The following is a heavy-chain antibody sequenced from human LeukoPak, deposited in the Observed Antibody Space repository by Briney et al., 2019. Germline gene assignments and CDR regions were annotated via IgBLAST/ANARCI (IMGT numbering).Heavy chain of an antibody. CDR3: ASEDSSSSYCDY. D-gene: IGHD6-6*01. V-gene: IGHV4-30-4*08. CDR2: IYYSGST. CDR1: GGSISSGDYY. J-gene: IGHJ4*02. Sequence: NPSQTLSLTCTVSGGSISSGDYYWSWIRQPPGKGLEWIGYIYYSGSTYYNPSLKSRVTISVDTSKNQFSLKLSSVTAADTAVYYCASEDSSSSYCDYWGQGTLVTVSS.